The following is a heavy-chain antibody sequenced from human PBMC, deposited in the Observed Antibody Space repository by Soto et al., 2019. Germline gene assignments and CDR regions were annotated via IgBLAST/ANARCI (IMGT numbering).Heavy chain of an antibody. Sequence: QVQLVQSGAEVKRPGASVKVSCKASGYMFTGFYLHWVRQAPGQGLEWMGWINPNNGVTTYAKNFQGRVTMTRDSSISTAYMELSSLRSDDTALYFCAAAAIPVAGRHPDFWGQGTVVTVS. V-gene: IGHV1-2*02. CDR3: AAAAIPVAGRHPDF. CDR2: INPNNGVT. CDR1: GYMFTGFY. D-gene: IGHD6-19*01. J-gene: IGHJ4*02.